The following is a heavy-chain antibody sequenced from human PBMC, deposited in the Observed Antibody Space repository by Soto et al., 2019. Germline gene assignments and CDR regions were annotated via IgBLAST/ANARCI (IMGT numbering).Heavy chain of an antibody. CDR1: GFTFSNYW. V-gene: IGHV3-74*01. CDR2: INSDGSST. CDR3: SRGYISIHFY. D-gene: IGHD6-13*01. J-gene: IGHJ4*02. Sequence: EVQLVESGGGLVQPGGSLRLSCAASGFTFSNYWMHWVRQAPGKGLVWVSRINSDGSSTSYADSVKGRFTISRDNAKNTLYPQMNSLRIEDTAVYYCSRGYISIHFYWGQGTLVTVSS.